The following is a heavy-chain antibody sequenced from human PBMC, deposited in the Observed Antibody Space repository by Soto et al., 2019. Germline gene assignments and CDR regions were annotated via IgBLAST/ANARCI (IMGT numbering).Heavy chain of an antibody. V-gene: IGHV3-23*01. J-gene: IGHJ3*02. CDR1: GFPFSSYA. CDR3: AKGGYYSLFDI. Sequence: GGSLRLSCVASGFPFSSYAMSWVRQTPGKGLEWVSGISGSGGRTYYADSVKGRFTISMDNSNNTLSLQMHILRVEDTAVYFCAKGGYYSLFDIWGQGTMVTVSS. D-gene: IGHD3-16*01. CDR2: ISGSGGRT.